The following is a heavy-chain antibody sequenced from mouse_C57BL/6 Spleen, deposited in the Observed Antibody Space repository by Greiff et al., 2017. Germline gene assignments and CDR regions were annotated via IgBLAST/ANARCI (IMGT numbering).Heavy chain of an antibody. Sequence: QVQLQQSGAELVKPGASVKLSCKASGYTFTSYWMQWVKQRPGQGLEWIGEIDPSDSYTNYNQKFKGKATLTVDTSSSTAYMQLSSLTSEDSAVYYCARSPQLGRAYFDYWGQGTTLTVSS. V-gene: IGHV1-50*01. CDR1: GYTFTSYW. D-gene: IGHD4-1*02. CDR3: ARSPQLGRAYFDY. J-gene: IGHJ2*01. CDR2: IDPSDSYT.